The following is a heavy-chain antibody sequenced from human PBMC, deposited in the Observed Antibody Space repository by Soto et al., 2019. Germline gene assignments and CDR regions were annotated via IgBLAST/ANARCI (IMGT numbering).Heavy chain of an antibody. Sequence: GGSLRLSCAASGFTFTTAWINWVRQAPGKGLEWVGRIKSKTDGGTTDYAAPVKGRFTISRDDSKNTLYLQMNSLKTEDTAVYYCTTASSARYCSSWSDAFDIWGQGTMVTVSS. CDR3: TTASSARYCSSWSDAFDI. CDR2: IKSKTDGGTT. D-gene: IGHD6-13*01. CDR1: GFTFTTAW. V-gene: IGHV3-15*07. J-gene: IGHJ3*02.